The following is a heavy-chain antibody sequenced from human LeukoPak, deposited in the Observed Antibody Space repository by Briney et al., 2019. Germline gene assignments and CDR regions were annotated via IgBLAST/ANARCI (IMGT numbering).Heavy chain of an antibody. CDR3: ARTGYSSSRGDFDY. V-gene: IGHV1-69*05. CDR2: IIPIFGTA. D-gene: IGHD6-13*01. CDR1: GGTFSSYA. Sequence: SVKVSCKASGGTFSSYAISWVRQAPGQGLEWMGGIIPIFGTANYAQKLQGRVTMTTDTSTSTAYMELRSLRSDDTAVYYCARTGYSSSRGDFDYWGQGTLVTVSS. J-gene: IGHJ4*02.